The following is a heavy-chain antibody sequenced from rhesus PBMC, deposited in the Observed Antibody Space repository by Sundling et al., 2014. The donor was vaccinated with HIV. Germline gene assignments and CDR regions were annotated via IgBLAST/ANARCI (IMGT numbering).Heavy chain of an antibody. CDR3: VRDLKYDSWYYYGLSP. CDR1: GGSVSANYG. D-gene: IGHD3-28*01. CDR2: IYGATGNI. V-gene: IGHV4-143*01. J-gene: IGHJ6*01. Sequence: QVQLQESGPGLLKPSETLSLTCAVSGGSVSANYGWGWIRQPPGKGLEWIATIYGATGNIYYNPFLKSRVTLSRDTSKNQFSLNLNSMTAADTAVYYCVRDLKYDSWYYYGLSPGAKGSSSPXPQ.